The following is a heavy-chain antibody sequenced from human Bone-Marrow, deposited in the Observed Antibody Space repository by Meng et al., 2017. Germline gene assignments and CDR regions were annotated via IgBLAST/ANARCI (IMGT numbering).Heavy chain of an antibody. CDR3: ARDGGTMIVVSWFDP. D-gene: IGHD3-22*01. Sequence: VDVEGSRPSLLKPAETPSLTCTGSGGSISSFYWSWIRPPAGKGLEWIGRIYTSGSTNYNPSLKSRVTMSVDTSKNQFSLKLSSVTAADTAVYYCARDGGTMIVVSWFDPWGQGTLVTVSS. V-gene: IGHV4-4*07. CDR2: IYTSGST. J-gene: IGHJ5*02. CDR1: GGSISSFY.